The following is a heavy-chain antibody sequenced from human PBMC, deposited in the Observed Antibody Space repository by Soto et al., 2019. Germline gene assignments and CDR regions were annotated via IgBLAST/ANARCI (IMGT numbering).Heavy chain of an antibody. CDR3: ARGMWPDRFAN. CDR2: FYQGGST. CDR1: GESLNYYY. Sequence: HVQLRQWGAGLLKPSDTLSLTRAVYGESLNYYYWSWLRQAPGKGLEWIGEFYQGGSTHYNPSVKSRVTISVDLSSQQFSLKLTSVTAADTATYYCARGMWPDRFANWGQGTLVTVSS. J-gene: IGHJ5*02. D-gene: IGHD2-21*01. V-gene: IGHV4-34*01.